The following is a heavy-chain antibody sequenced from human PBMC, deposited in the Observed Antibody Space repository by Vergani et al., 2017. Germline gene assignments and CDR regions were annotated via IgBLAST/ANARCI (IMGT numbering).Heavy chain of an antibody. CDR1: GYTFTSYY. J-gene: IGHJ6*02. Sequence: QVQLVQSGAEVKKPGASVKVSCKASGYTFTSYYMHWVRQAPGQGLEWMGIINPSGGSTSYAQKFQGRVTMTRDTSTSTVYMELSSLRSEDTAVYYCARDLGDFWSGSYPVYYYGMDVWGQGTTVTVSS. CDR3: ARDLGDFWSGSYPVYYYGMDV. D-gene: IGHD3-3*01. CDR2: INPSGGST. V-gene: IGHV1-46*01.